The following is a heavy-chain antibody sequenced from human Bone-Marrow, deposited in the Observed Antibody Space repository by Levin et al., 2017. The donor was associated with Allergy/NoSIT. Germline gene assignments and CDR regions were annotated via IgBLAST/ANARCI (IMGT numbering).Heavy chain of an antibody. CDR2: INPNSGGT. CDR3: AIGVRSSTSWNGAFDI. Sequence: VASVKVSCKASGYTFTGYYMHWVRQAPGQGLEWMGRINPNSGGTNYAQKFQGRVTMTRDTSISTAYMELSRLRSDDTAVYYCAIGVRSSTSWNGAFDIWGQGTMVTVSS. CDR1: GYTFTGYY. V-gene: IGHV1-2*06. J-gene: IGHJ3*02. D-gene: IGHD2-2*01.